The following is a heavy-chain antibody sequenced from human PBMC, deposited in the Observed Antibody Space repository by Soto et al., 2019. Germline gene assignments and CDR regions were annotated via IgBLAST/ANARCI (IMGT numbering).Heavy chain of an antibody. Sequence: QVQLQESGPGLVKPSETLSLTCTVSGGSITNYYWSWSWIRQPPGKGLEWIGYIYHSGTTSYNPSLKSRVTMAVDTSKNQFSLKLNSVTAADTAVYYCARDGFCSAGTCFDWYVDLWGRGTLVTVSS. CDR3: ARDGFCSAGTCFDWYVDL. CDR2: IYHSGTT. CDR1: GGSITNYY. J-gene: IGHJ2*01. V-gene: IGHV4-59*01. D-gene: IGHD2-15*01.